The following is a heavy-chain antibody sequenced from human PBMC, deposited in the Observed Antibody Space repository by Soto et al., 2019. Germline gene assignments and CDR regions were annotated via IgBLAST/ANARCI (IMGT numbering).Heavy chain of an antibody. D-gene: IGHD6-19*01. CDR1: GGSFSGYY. V-gene: IGHV4-34*01. CDR3: AREKMSSGRPNWFDP. J-gene: IGHJ5*02. CDR2: INHSGST. Sequence: PSETLSLTCAVYGGSFSGYYWSWIRQPPGKGLEWIGEINHSGSTNYNPSLKSRVTISADTSKNQFSLKLSSVTAADTAVYYCAREKMSSGRPNWFDPWGQGTLVTVSS.